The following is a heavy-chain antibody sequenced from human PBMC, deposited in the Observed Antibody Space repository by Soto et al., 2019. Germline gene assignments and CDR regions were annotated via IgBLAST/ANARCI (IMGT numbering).Heavy chain of an antibody. J-gene: IGHJ5*02. CDR1: GYTFTGYF. Sequence: ASVKVSCKASGYTFTGYFFHWVRQAPGQGLEWMGWVNPNSGGTNYAQKFQGRVTMTRDTSISTAYMELSRLRSDDTAVYYCARSGYCSSTNCLNWFDTWGQGTLVTVSS. CDR3: ARSGYCSSTNCLNWFDT. V-gene: IGHV1-2*02. CDR2: VNPNSGGT. D-gene: IGHD2-2*01.